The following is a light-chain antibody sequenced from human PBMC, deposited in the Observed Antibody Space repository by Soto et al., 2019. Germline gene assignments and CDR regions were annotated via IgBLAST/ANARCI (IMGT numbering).Light chain of an antibody. J-gene: IGKJ3*01. V-gene: IGKV3-20*01. Sequence: EIVLTQSPGTLSLSPGERATLSCRASQSVSSSYLAWYQQKPGQAPRLLIYGASSRATGILDRFSGSGSGTDFTLTISRLEPEDFAVYYCQQYGSSLLFTFGPGTKVDIK. CDR1: QSVSSSY. CDR2: GAS. CDR3: QQYGSSLLFT.